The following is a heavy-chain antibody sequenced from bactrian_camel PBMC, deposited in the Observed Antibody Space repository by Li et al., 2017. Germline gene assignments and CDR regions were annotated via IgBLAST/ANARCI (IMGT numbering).Heavy chain of an antibody. J-gene: IGHJ6*01. Sequence: HVQLVESGGGSVQAGGSLRLSCAGSGYTYNTCSMGWFRQSPGKGREGLAAIDNDGHTRYADSVKGRFTIYMDKVKKATYLQMDMVQPEDTGVYYCAAGRSYGGSWCVFSHLADFGTWGQGTQVTVS. CDR1: GYTYNTCS. CDR2: IDNDGHT. D-gene: IGHD6*01. CDR3: AAGRSYGGSWCVFSHLADFGT. V-gene: IGHV3S9*01.